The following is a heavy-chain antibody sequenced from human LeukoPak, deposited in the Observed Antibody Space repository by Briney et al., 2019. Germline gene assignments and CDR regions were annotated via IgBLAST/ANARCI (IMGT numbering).Heavy chain of an antibody. D-gene: IGHD3-22*01. J-gene: IGHJ6*02. Sequence: HGESLKISCKGSGYSFTSYWIGWVRQMPGKGLEWMGIIYPGDSDTRYSPSFQGQVTISADKSISTAYLQWSSLKASDTAMYYCARRDYYYDSSGYSDYYGMDVWGQGTTVTVSS. V-gene: IGHV5-51*01. CDR3: ARRDYYYDSSGYSDYYGMDV. CDR2: IYPGDSDT. CDR1: GYSFTSYW.